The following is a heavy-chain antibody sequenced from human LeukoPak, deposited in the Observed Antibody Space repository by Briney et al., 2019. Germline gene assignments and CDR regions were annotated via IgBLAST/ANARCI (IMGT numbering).Heavy chain of an antibody. Sequence: SDTLSLTCAVSGYSISSSNWWGWIRQPPGKGLEWIGYIYYSGSTYYNPSLKSRVTMSVDTSKNQFSLKLSSVTAVDTAVYYCARGPWRGGSGSYRVYYYYGMDVWGQGTTVTVSS. J-gene: IGHJ6*02. CDR3: ARGPWRGGSGSYRVYYYYGMDV. D-gene: IGHD3-10*01. CDR2: IYYSGST. V-gene: IGHV4-28*03. CDR1: GYSISSSNW.